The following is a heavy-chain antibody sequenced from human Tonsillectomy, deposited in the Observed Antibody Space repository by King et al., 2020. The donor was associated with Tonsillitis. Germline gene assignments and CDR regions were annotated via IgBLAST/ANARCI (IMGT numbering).Heavy chain of an antibody. J-gene: IGHJ4*02. D-gene: IGHD4-17*01. CDR1: RFTFSDYG. V-gene: IGHV3-21*01. CDR3: ARHWGTTGTTPLGY. Sequence: VQLVESGGGLVKPGGSLRLSCAASRFTFSDYGMDWVRQAPGKGLQWVASISSSGSYTFYADSVKGRFTISRDNVKNSLYLQMNSLRAEDTAVYYCARHWGTTGTTPLGYWGQGTLVTVSS. CDR2: ISSSGSYT.